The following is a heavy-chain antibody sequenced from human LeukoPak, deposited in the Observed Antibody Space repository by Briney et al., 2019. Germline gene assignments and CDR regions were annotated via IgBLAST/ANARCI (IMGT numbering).Heavy chain of an antibody. CDR1: GYTFTSYA. Sequence: ASVKVSCKASGYTFTSYAMHWVRQAPGQRLEWMGWINAGNGNTKYSQKFQGRVTITRDTSASTAYMELSSLRSEDTAVYYCARGSIVVVPAALEFDYWGRGTLVTVSS. D-gene: IGHD2-2*01. CDR2: INAGNGNT. J-gene: IGHJ4*02. V-gene: IGHV1-3*01. CDR3: ARGSIVVVPAALEFDY.